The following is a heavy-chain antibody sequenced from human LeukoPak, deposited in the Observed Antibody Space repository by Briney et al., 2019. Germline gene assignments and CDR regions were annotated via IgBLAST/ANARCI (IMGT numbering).Heavy chain of an antibody. J-gene: IGHJ4*02. CDR1: GGSISSYY. CDR3: ARDKGYYDSSGSFDY. CDR2: IYYSRST. D-gene: IGHD3-22*01. Sequence: SETLSLTCTVSGGSISSYYWSWIRQPPGKGLEWIGYIYYSRSTNYNPSLKSRVTISVDTSKNQFSPKLSSVTAADTAVYYCARDKGYYDSSGSFDYWGQGTLVTVSS. V-gene: IGHV4-59*01.